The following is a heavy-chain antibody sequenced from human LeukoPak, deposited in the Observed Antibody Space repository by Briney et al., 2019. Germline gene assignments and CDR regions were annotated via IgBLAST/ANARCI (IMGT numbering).Heavy chain of an antibody. CDR1: GGSFSGYY. D-gene: IGHD3-22*01. CDR2: INHSGST. J-gene: IGHJ6*03. CDR3: ARGRYYYDSSGSGHYYYMDV. V-gene: IGHV4-34*01. Sequence: PSETLSLTCAVYGGSFSGYYWSWIRQPPGKGLEWIGEINHSGSTNYNPSLKSRVTISVDTSKNQFSLKLSSVTAADTAVYYCARGRYYYDSSGSGHYYYMDVWGKGTTVTVSS.